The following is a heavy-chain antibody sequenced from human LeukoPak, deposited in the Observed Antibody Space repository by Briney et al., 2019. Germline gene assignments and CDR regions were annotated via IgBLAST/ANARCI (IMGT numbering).Heavy chain of an antibody. CDR3: ARGGYDFWSGYLNWFDP. Sequence: ASVKVSCKASGYTFTGYYMHWVRQAPGQGLEWMGWINPNSGGTNYAQKFQGRVTMTRDTSISTAYMELSRLRSGDTAVYYCARGGYDFWSGYLNWFDPWGQGTLVTVSS. J-gene: IGHJ5*02. CDR2: INPNSGGT. V-gene: IGHV1-2*02. D-gene: IGHD3-3*01. CDR1: GYTFTGYY.